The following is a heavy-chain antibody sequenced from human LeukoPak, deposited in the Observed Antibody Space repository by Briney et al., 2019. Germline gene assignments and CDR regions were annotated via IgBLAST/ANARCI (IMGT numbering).Heavy chain of an antibody. D-gene: IGHD6-13*01. CDR2: INPSSGVT. CDR3: ARVPPRQQMGYYFDY. V-gene: IGHV1-2*02. Sequence: GASVKVSCKASGYTFTGYDMYWVRQAPGQGLECMGWINPSSGVTNYAQKFQGRVTMTRDTSISTVYMELRRLTSDDTAVYYCARVPPRQQMGYYFDYWGQGTLVTVSS. J-gene: IGHJ4*02. CDR1: GYTFTGYD.